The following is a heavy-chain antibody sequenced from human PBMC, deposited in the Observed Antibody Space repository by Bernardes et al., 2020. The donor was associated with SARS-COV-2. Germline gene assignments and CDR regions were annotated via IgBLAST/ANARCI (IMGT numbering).Heavy chain of an antibody. V-gene: IGHV4-59*08. CDR1: GASIISYY. D-gene: IGHD2-2*01. J-gene: IGHJ3*02. CDR3: ARHGGYCSGTSCYNPPAFDI. Sequence: SETLSLTCTVSGASIISYYWSWIRPRPGKGLEWIGYIYYTGSTNYNPSLKSRVTISVDTSKNQFSLNLSSVTAADTAVYYCARHGGYCSGTSCYNPPAFDIWGQGTMATVSS. CDR2: IYYTGST.